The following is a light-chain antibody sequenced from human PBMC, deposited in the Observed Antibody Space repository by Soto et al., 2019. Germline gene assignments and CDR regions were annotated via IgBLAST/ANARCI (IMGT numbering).Light chain of an antibody. CDR2: RND. CDR1: RSDIGSNY. Sequence: QSVLTQPPSASGTPGQRVTISCSGSRSDIGSNYVYWYQHLPGMAPKLLIYRNDQRPSGVPDRISGSRSGTSASLAIIGLRSEDEADYCCASWDDTLSVPIFGGGTKVTVL. V-gene: IGLV1-47*01. CDR3: ASWDDTLSVPI. J-gene: IGLJ2*01.